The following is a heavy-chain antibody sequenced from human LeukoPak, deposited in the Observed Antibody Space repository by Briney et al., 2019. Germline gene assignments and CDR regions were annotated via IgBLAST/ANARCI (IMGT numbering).Heavy chain of an antibody. V-gene: IGHV5-51*01. Sequence: GESLKISCKGSGYYFTTYWIGWVRQMPGKGLEWMGIIYPGDSDTRYSPSFQGQATISADKSISTAYLQWSSLKASDTAMYYCATRPRGVNYYFDYWGQGTLVTVSS. CDR3: ATRPRGVNYYFDY. CDR1: GYYFTTYW. CDR2: IYPGDSDT. D-gene: IGHD2-8*02. J-gene: IGHJ4*02.